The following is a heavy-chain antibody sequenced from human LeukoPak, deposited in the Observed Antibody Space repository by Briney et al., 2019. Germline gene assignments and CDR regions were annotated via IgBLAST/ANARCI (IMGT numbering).Heavy chain of an antibody. J-gene: IGHJ4*02. V-gene: IGHV4-39*07. D-gene: IGHD4-17*01. CDR2: IYYSGST. CDR3: ARAFYGDPFDY. CDR1: GGSISSSSYY. Sequence: PSETLSLTCTVSGGSISSSSYYWGWIRQPPGKGLEWIGSIYYSGSTYYNPSLKSRVTISVDTSTNQFSLKLSSVTAADTAMYYCARAFYGDPFDYWGQGTLVTVSS.